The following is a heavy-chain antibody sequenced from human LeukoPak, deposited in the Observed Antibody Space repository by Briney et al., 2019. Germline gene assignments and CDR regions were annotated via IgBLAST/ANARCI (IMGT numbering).Heavy chain of an antibody. V-gene: IGHV1-2*02. J-gene: IGHJ6*02. CDR1: GYTFTGYY. D-gene: IGHD5-18*01. CDR2: INPNSGGT. Sequence: GASVKVSCKASGYTFTGYYTHWVRQAPGQGLEWMGWINPNSGGTNYAQKFQGRVTMTRDTSISTAYMELSRLRSDDTAVYYCARGPLWSHGIYYYYGMDVWGQGTTVTVSS. CDR3: ARGPLWSHGIYYYYGMDV.